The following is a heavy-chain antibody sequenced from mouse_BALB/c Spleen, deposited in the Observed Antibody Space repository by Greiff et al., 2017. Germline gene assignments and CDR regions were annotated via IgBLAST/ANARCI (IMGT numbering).Heavy chain of an antibody. CDR2: ISSGSSTI. Sequence: DVQLVESGGGLVQPGGSRKLSCAASGFTFSSFGMHWVRQAPEKGLEWVAYISSGSSTIYYADTVKGRFTISRDNPKNTLFLQMTSLRSEDTAMYYCARSGTDYYAMDYWGQGTSVTVSS. CDR1: GFTFSSFG. CDR3: ARSGTDYYAMDY. J-gene: IGHJ4*01. D-gene: IGHD4-1*01. V-gene: IGHV5-17*02.